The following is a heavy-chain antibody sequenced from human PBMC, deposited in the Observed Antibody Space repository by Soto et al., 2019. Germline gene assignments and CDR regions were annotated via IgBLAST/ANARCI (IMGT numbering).Heavy chain of an antibody. Sequence: GGSLRLSCAASGFTFSSYSMNWVRQAPGKGLEWVSSISSSSSYIYYADSVKGRFTISRDNAKNSLYLQMNSLRAEDTAVYYCARFIGSMITFGGVNNWFDPWGQGTLVTVSS. CDR2: ISSSSSYI. CDR3: ARFIGSMITFGGVNNWFDP. CDR1: GFTFSSYS. V-gene: IGHV3-21*01. J-gene: IGHJ5*02. D-gene: IGHD3-16*01.